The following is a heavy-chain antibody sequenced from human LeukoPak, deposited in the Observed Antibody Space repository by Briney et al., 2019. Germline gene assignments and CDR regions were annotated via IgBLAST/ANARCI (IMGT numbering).Heavy chain of an antibody. CDR1: GGSISSYY. D-gene: IGHD6-25*01. CDR2: IYTSGST. CDR3: ARAKEAAAAEPYFDY. J-gene: IGHJ4*02. V-gene: IGHV4-4*07. Sequence: SETLSLTCTVSGGSISSYYWSWIRQPAGEGLEWIGRIYTSGSTIYNPSLKSRVTMSVDTSKNQFSLKLSPVTAADTAVYYCARAKEAAAAEPYFDYWGQGTLVTVSS.